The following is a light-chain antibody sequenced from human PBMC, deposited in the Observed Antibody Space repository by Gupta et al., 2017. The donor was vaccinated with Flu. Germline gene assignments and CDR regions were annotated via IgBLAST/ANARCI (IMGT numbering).Light chain of an antibody. CDR2: WAS. V-gene: IGKV4-1*01. CDR1: QSVLYSSNNKNY. J-gene: IGKJ3*01. Sequence: NCNSSQSVLYSSNNKNYLAWYQQKPGQPPKLLISWASTRASGVPDRFAGSWSGTDFTLTISSLQAEDVAVYFCHHYYTTPPAFGPGTRVEIK. CDR3: HHYYTTPPA.